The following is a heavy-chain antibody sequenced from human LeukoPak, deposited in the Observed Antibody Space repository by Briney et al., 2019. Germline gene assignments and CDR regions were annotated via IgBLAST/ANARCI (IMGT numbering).Heavy chain of an antibody. V-gene: IGHV4-59*01. D-gene: IGHD4-23*01. CDR2: IYYSGST. CDR1: GGSISSYY. CDR3: ARARGGNDYYYGMDV. J-gene: IGHJ6*02. Sequence: SETLSLTCTVSGGSISSYYWSWIRQPPGKGLEWIGYIYYSGSTNYNPSLKSRVTISVDTSKNQFSLKLSSVTAADTAVYYCARARGGNDYYYGMDVWGQGTTVTVSS.